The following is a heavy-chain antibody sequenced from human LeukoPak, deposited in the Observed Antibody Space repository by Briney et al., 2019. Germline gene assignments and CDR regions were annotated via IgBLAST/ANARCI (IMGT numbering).Heavy chain of an antibody. V-gene: IGHV4-59*12. D-gene: IGHD6-13*01. J-gene: IGHJ5*02. Sequence: SETLSLTCSVSGGSISSYYWSWIRQPPGKGLEWIGYIYYSGSTNYNPSLKSRVTISVDTSKNQFSLKLSSVTAADTAVYYCARGSSSSWYGGESNWFDPWGQGTLVTVSS. CDR1: GGSISSYY. CDR3: ARGSSSSWYGGESNWFDP. CDR2: IYYSGST.